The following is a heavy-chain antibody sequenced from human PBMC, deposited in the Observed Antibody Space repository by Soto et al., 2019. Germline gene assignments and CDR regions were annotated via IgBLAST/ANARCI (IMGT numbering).Heavy chain of an antibody. D-gene: IGHD6-6*01. V-gene: IGHV3-21*01. J-gene: IGHJ4*02. CDR1: GFTFSSYS. Sequence: EVQLVESGGGLVKPGGSLRLSCAASGFTFSSYSMNWVRQAPGKGLEWVSSISSSSSYIYYADSVKGRFTISRDNAKNSLYLQMNSLRAEDTAVYYCARVWIAARRGLFDYWGQGTLVTVSS. CDR3: ARVWIAARRGLFDY. CDR2: ISSSSSYI.